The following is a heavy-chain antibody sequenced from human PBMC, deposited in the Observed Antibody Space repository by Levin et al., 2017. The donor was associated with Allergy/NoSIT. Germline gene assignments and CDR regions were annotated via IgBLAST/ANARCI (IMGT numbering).Heavy chain of an antibody. V-gene: IGHV3-11*01. CDR3: ARDLRFYDSSGYYYVGYFDY. CDR1: GFTFSDYY. Sequence: LSLTCAASGFTFSDYYMSWIRQAPGKGLEWISYISSSGNTIYYADSVKGRFTISRDNAKNSLYLQVSSLRAEDTAVYYCARDLRFYDSSGYYYVGYFDYWGQGTLVTVSS. CDR2: ISSSGNTI. D-gene: IGHD3-22*01. J-gene: IGHJ4*02.